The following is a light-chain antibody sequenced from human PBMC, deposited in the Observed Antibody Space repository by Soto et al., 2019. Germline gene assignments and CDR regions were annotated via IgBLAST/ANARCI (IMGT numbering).Light chain of an antibody. V-gene: IGLV1-40*01. CDR3: QSYDSSLSAWV. CDR1: SSNIGAGYD. CDR2: GNS. J-gene: IGLJ3*02. Sequence: QSVLTQPPSVSGAPGQRVTISCTGSSSNIGAGYDVHWYQHLPGTAPKLLIFGNSNRPSGVPDRFSGSKSGTSASLAITGVQAEDEADYYCQSYDSSLSAWVFGGGTKLTVL.